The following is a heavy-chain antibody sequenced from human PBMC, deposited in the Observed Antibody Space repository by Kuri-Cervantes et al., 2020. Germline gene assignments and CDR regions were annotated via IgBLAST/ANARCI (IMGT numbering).Heavy chain of an antibody. D-gene: IGHD3-10*01. CDR3: ARIRITMVRGVIARRYYSDY. CDR2: IYPGDSDT. V-gene: IGHV5-51*01. Sequence: GGSLRLSCKGSGYSFTSYWIGWVRQMPGKGLEWMGIIYPGDSDTRYSPSFQGQVTISADKSISTAYLQWSSLKASDTAMYYCARIRITMVRGVIARRYYSDYWGQGTLVTVSS. CDR1: GYSFTSYW. J-gene: IGHJ4*02.